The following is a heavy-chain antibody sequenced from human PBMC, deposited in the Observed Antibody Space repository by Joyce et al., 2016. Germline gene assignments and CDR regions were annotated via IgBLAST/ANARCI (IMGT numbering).Heavy chain of an antibody. V-gene: IGHV3-30*18. CDR3: AKILTATYSSGWFLDY. J-gene: IGHJ4*02. D-gene: IGHD6-25*01. CDR2: ISYDGIYK. CDR1: GLTLSNYG. Sequence: RSLRLSCAASGLTLSNYGVRWVRQAPGKGLEWVAVISYDGIYKYYADSVKGRFTISRDNSKNTVFLEMNSLRTEDTAVYYCAKILTATYSSGWFLDYWGQGTLVTVSS.